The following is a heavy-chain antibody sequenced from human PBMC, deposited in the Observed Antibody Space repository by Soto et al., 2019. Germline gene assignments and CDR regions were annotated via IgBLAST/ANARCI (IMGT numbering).Heavy chain of an antibody. J-gene: IGHJ5*02. CDR3: ARLSFWSGYSANWFDP. Sequence: SETLSLTCTVSGGSISSYYWSWIRQPPGKGLEWIGYIYYSGSTNYNPSLKSRVTISVDTSKNQFSLKLSSVTAADTAVYYCARLSFWSGYSANWFDPWGQGTLVTVSS. D-gene: IGHD3-3*01. CDR2: IYYSGST. V-gene: IGHV4-59*08. CDR1: GGSISSYY.